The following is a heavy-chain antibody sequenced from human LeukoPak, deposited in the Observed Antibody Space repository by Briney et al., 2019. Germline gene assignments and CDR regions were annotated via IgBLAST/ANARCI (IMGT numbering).Heavy chain of an antibody. Sequence: SETLSRTCTVSGGSISGYYWSWIRQPPGKGLEWIASIYYSGTTNYNPSLKSRVTVSVDTSKNQFSLRLTAADTAVYYCARHGIVGAKIAFDIWGQGTMVTASS. CDR3: ARHGIVGAKIAFDI. CDR2: IYYSGTT. V-gene: IGHV4-59*08. CDR1: GGSISGYY. D-gene: IGHD1-26*01. J-gene: IGHJ3*02.